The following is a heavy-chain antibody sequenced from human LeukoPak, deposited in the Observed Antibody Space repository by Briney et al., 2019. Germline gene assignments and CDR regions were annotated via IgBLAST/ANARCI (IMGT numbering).Heavy chain of an antibody. Sequence: GGSLRLSCAASGFIFSSYSMNWVRQAPGKGLEWVSSISSSSYIYYADSVKGRFTISRDNAKNSLYLQMNSLRADDTAVYYCARVGSGYSYGPNDYWGQGTLVTVSS. V-gene: IGHV3-21*01. D-gene: IGHD5-18*01. J-gene: IGHJ4*02. CDR3: ARVGSGYSYGPNDY. CDR1: GFIFSSYS. CDR2: ISSSSYI.